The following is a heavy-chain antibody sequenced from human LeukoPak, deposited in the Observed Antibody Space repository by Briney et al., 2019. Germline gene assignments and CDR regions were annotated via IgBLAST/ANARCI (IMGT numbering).Heavy chain of an antibody. Sequence: GGSLRLSCAASGFTFSDDWLHWVRQAPGKGLVWVSRVTSDGVTSYADSVKGRFAISRDNARNTLYLQMDSLRVEDTAVYYCLCIEATTTGLIDHWGQGTLVTVSS. V-gene: IGHV3-74*01. CDR3: LCIEATTTGLIDH. CDR2: VTSDGVT. D-gene: IGHD6-13*01. CDR1: GFTFSDDW. J-gene: IGHJ4*02.